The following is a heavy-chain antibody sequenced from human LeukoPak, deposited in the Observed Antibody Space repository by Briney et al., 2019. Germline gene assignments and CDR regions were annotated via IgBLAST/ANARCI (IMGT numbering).Heavy chain of an antibody. Sequence: GSLRLSCAASGFAFSTYAMTWVRQAPGKGREWVSAISGNGGATYYADSVKGRFTISRDNSNNTLYLQMNSLRAEDTAIYHCAKDRGNFYGSGSYFPPGGDYWGQGTLVTVSS. V-gene: IGHV3-23*01. J-gene: IGHJ4*02. CDR1: GFAFSTYA. D-gene: IGHD3-10*01. CDR2: ISGNGGAT. CDR3: AKDRGNFYGSGSYFPPGGDY.